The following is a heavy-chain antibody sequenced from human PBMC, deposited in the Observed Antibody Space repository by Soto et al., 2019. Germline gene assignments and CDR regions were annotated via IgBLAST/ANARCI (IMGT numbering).Heavy chain of an antibody. CDR2: IYSGGST. J-gene: IGHJ6*02. CDR1: GFTVRSNY. V-gene: IGHV3-53*01. D-gene: IGHD6-6*01. CDR3: ARKSIAAPDYYYYGMDV. Sequence: GSLRGSLAACGFTVRSNYMIWVRQPPGKGLEWVSVIYSGGSTYYADSVKGRFTISRDNSKNTLYLQMNSLRAEDTAVYYCARKSIAAPDYYYYGMDVWGQGTAVTVSS.